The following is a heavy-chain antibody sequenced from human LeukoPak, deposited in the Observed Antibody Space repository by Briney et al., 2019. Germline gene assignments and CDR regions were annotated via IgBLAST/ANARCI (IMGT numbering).Heavy chain of an antibody. CDR2: IRSKAYGGTT. CDR3: TRDIVVPAATPRYYGMDV. D-gene: IGHD2-2*01. J-gene: IGHJ6*02. V-gene: IGHV3-49*04. CDR1: GFTFGDYA. Sequence: GGSLRLSCAASGFTFGDYAMSCVRQAPGKGLEWVVFIRSKAYGGTTEYAASVKGRFTISRDDSKSIAYLQMNSLKTEDTAVYYCTRDIVVPAATPRYYGMDVWGQGTTVTVSS.